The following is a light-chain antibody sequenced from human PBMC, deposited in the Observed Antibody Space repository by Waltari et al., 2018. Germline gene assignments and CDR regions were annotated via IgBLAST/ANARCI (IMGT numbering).Light chain of an antibody. Sequence: QSALTQPASVSGSPGQSTTISCTGTSGDVGGYDYVSWYQQHPGKAPKLVIYDVTNRPSGISDRFSGSKSGTTASLSISGLQAEDEADYFCSSWTTSDTRKVIFGGGTKLTVL. CDR2: DVT. J-gene: IGLJ2*01. CDR1: SGDVGGYDY. CDR3: SSWTTSDTRKVI. V-gene: IGLV2-14*03.